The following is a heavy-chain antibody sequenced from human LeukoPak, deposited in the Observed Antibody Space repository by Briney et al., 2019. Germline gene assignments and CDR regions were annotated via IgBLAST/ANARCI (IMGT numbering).Heavy chain of an antibody. D-gene: IGHD3-16*01. V-gene: IGHV3-23*01. CDR3: ARGGAPFSYYYMDV. J-gene: IGHJ6*03. CDR1: AFAFRSYA. Sequence: PGGSLRLSCAASAFAFRSYAMNWVRQAPGKGLEWVSAISGSGDNTNYADSVKGRFTISRDNPKNMLSLQMNSLRADDTAVYYCARGGAPFSYYYMDVWGKGATVTVSS. CDR2: ISGSGDNT.